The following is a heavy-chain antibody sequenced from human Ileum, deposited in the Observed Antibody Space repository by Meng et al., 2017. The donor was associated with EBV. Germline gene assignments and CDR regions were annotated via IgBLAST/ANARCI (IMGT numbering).Heavy chain of an antibody. CDR3: SRTYSVPYGFDY. Sequence: KKPTVSSTVAGTASGYRFTACGISGVRLVPGQGRECMRWISTNNGDTNYAHKFPGRVTMTRETSTTTANIELTIHRSDYTAVYYCSRTYSVPYGFDYWGQGALVTVSS. CDR1: GYRFTACG. D-gene: IGHD2-15*01. V-gene: IGHV1-18*01. CDR2: ISTNNGDT. J-gene: IGHJ4*02.